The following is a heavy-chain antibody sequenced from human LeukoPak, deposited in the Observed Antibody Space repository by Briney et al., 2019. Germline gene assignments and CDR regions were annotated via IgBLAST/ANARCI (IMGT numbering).Heavy chain of an antibody. D-gene: IGHD1-26*01. CDR1: GGSIGSSSYY. CDR2: IYYSGST. J-gene: IGHJ4*02. V-gene: IGHV4-39*01. Sequence: PAETLSLTCTVSGGSIGSSSYYWGWIRQPPGKGLAWIGSIYYSGSTYYNPSRKSRVTISVDTSKNQFSLKLSSVTAADTAVYYCASLRERSYYARGFDYWGQGTLVTVSS. CDR3: ASLRERSYYARGFDY.